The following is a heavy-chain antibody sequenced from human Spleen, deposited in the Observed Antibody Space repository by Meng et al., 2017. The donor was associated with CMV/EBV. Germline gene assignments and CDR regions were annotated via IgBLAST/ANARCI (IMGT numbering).Heavy chain of an antibody. CDR2: IHSGGST. V-gene: IGHV3-66*01. CDR1: RFTVNTNY. Sequence: GGSLRLSCAASRFTVNTNYMSWVRQTPGKGLEWVSIIHSGGSTHYADSVRGRFTISRDNAKNSLYLQMNSLRAEDTAVYYCARLNYYGMDVWGQGTTVTVSS. D-gene: IGHD3-16*01. CDR3: ARLNYYGMDV. J-gene: IGHJ6*02.